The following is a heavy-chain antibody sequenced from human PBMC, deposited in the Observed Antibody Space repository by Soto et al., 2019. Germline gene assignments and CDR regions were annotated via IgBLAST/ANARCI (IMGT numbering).Heavy chain of an antibody. J-gene: IGHJ3*02. CDR3: ARDKYSSSWYAFDI. D-gene: IGHD6-13*01. CDR1: GFTFSSYA. V-gene: IGHV3-30*04. CDR2: ISYDGSNK. Sequence: GGSLRLSCAASGFTFSSYAMHWVRQAPGKGLEWVAVISYDGSNKYYADSVKGRFTISRDNSKNTLYLQMNSLRAEDTAVYYCARDKYSSSWYAFDIWGQGTMVTVSS.